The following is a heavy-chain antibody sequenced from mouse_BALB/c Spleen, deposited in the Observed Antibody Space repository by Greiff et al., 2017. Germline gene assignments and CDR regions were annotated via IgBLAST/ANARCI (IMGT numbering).Heavy chain of an antibody. CDR1: GFSLSTSGMG. D-gene: IGHD2-1*01. CDR3: ARRAPYGKDAMDY. V-gene: IGHV8-12*01. J-gene: IGHJ4*01. CDR2: IYWDDDK. Sequence: QVTLKESGPGILQPSQTLSLTCSFSGFSLSTSGMGVSWIRQPSGKGLEWLAHIYWDDDKRYNPSLKSRLTISKDTSRNQVFLKITSVDTADTATYYCARRAPYGKDAMDYWGQGTSVTVSS.